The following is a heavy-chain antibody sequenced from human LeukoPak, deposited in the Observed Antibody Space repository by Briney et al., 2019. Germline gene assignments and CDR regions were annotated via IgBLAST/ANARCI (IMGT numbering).Heavy chain of an antibody. V-gene: IGHV3-9*01. Sequence: PGGSLRLSCAASGFTFSSCAINWVRQAPGKGLEWVSGISWNSGSIGYADSVKGRFTISRDNAKNSLYLQMNSLRAEDTALYYCAKDMGFGSSKTSSPDSSSWYYWGQGTLVTVSS. CDR2: ISWNSGSI. CDR3: AKDMGFGSSKTSSPDSSSWYY. CDR1: GFTFSSCA. J-gene: IGHJ4*02. D-gene: IGHD6-13*01.